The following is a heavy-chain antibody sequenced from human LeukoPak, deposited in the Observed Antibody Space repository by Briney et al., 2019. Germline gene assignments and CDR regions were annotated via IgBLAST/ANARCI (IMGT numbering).Heavy chain of an antibody. J-gene: IGHJ5*02. D-gene: IGHD3-10*01. V-gene: IGHV3-23*01. CDR1: GFTFSSYA. Sequence: GGSLRLSCAASGFTFSSYAMSWVRQAPGKGLEWVSAISGSGGSTYYADSVKGRFTISRDNSKNTLYLQMNSLRAEDTAVYYCAKDRLRITTVRGVIGINWFDPWGQGTLVTVSS. CDR2: ISGSGGST. CDR3: AKDRLRITTVRGVIGINWFDP.